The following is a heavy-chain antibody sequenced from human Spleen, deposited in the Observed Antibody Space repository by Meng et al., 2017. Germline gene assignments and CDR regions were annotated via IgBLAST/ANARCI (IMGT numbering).Heavy chain of an antibody. CDR3: ARLTGRYYFDY. V-gene: IGHV4-34*01. Sequence: QVQLQQWGAGLLKPSATLSLTCVVSGGSFSDYYWSWIRQPPGKGLEWIGEINHSGSTNYNPSLESRATISVDTSQNNLSLKLSSVTAADTAVYYCARLTGRYYFDYWGQGTLVTVSS. D-gene: IGHD1-26*01. CDR2: INHSGST. CDR1: GGSFSDYY. J-gene: IGHJ4*02.